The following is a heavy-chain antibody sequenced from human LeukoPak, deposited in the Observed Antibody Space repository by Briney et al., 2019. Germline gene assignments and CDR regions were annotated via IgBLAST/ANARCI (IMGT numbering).Heavy chain of an antibody. CDR2: MNPNSGNT. D-gene: IGHD3-22*01. V-gene: IGHV1-8*01. Sequence: GASVKVSCKASGYTFTSYDINWVRQATGQGLEWMGWMNPNSGNTGYAQKFQGRVTMTRNTSISTAYMELSSLRSEDTAVYYCARVGRYYYDSSGYPPPFQHWGQGTLVTVSS. CDR1: GYTFTSYD. J-gene: IGHJ1*01. CDR3: ARVGRYYYDSSGYPPPFQH.